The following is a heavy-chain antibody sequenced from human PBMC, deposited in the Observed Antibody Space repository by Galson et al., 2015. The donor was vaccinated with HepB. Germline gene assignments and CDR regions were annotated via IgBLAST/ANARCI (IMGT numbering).Heavy chain of an antibody. D-gene: IGHD2-2*01. CDR3: ARADIVVVPAATD. CDR2: ISYDGSNK. V-gene: IGHV3-30-3*01. CDR1: GFTFSSYA. Sequence: SLRLSCAASGFTFSSYAMHWVRQAPGKGLEWVAVISYDGSNKYYADSVKGRFTISRDNSKNTLYLQMNSLRAEDTAVYYCARADIVVVPAATDWGQGTLVTVSS. J-gene: IGHJ4*02.